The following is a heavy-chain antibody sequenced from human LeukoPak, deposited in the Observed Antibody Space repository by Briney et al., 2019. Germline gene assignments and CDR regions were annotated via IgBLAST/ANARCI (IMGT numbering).Heavy chain of an antibody. Sequence: GGSLRLSCAASGFSLSNFGMHWVRQAPGKGLEWVAFVRPDGSSNYYADSVKGRFIISRDNSKNTLHLQMNSLRAEDTAFYYCAKDQAGTWGLDYWGQGTLVTVSS. V-gene: IGHV3-30*02. CDR1: GFSLSNFG. J-gene: IGHJ4*02. D-gene: IGHD3-10*01. CDR3: AKDQAGTWGLDY. CDR2: VRPDGSSN.